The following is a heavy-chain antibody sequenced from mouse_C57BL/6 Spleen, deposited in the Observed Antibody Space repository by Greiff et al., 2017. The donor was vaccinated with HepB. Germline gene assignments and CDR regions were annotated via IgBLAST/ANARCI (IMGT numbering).Heavy chain of an antibody. Sequence: DVHLVESGGGLVKPGGSLKLSCAASGFTFSSYAMSWVRQTPEKRLEWVATISDGGSYTYYPDTVKGRFTISRDNAKNNLYLQMSHLKYEDTAMYYWARGGYDDYDGYAMDYWGQGTSVTVSS. CDR2: ISDGGSYT. V-gene: IGHV5-4*01. CDR3: ARGGYDDYDGYAMDY. CDR1: GFTFSSYA. J-gene: IGHJ4*01. D-gene: IGHD2-4*01.